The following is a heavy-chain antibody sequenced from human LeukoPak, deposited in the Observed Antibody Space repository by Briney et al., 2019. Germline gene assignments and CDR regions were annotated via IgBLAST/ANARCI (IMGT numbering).Heavy chain of an antibody. Sequence: PGGSLRLSCAASGFTVSSNYMSWVRQAPGKGLEWVSVIYSGGSTYYADSVKGRFTISRDNSKNTLYLQMNSLRAEDTAVYYCAKIRDFWSGYYGTDWGQGTLVTVSS. D-gene: IGHD3-3*01. CDR3: AKIRDFWSGYYGTD. J-gene: IGHJ4*02. CDR2: IYSGGST. V-gene: IGHV3-66*01. CDR1: GFTVSSNY.